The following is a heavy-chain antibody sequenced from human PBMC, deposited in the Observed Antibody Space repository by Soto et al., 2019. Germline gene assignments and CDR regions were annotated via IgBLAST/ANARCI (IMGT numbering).Heavy chain of an antibody. Sequence: QVQLVESGGGVVQPGRSLRLSCAASGFMFSSYGIHWVRQAPGRGLEWVAVISYGGTYKCYADSVKGRFTLSRDNSENTVSLQMNSLRPEDTAVYYCAKQYTDLVIGAFDVWGPGAMVTVSS. V-gene: IGHV3-30*18. D-gene: IGHD2-2*01. J-gene: IGHJ3*01. CDR2: ISYGGTYK. CDR1: GFMFSSYG. CDR3: AKQYTDLVIGAFDV.